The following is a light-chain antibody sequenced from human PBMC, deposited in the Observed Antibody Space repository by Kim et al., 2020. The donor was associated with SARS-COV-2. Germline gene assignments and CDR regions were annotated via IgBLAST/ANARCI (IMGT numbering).Light chain of an antibody. Sequence: SYELTQPPSVSVSPGKTASITCSGDKLGDKYACXYQQKPGQSPVLVIHQDSKRPSGIPERFSGSNSGNTATLTISGTQAMDEADYYCQAWDSSTWVFGGG. CDR3: QAWDSSTWV. CDR1: KLGDKY. V-gene: IGLV3-1*01. J-gene: IGLJ3*02. CDR2: QDS.